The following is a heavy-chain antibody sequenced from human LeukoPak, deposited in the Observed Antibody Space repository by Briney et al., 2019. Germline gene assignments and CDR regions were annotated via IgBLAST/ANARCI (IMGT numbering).Heavy chain of an antibody. CDR3: AKDNRPYYDSSGYWVFQH. CDR1: GFTFSSYA. Sequence: GGSLRLSCAASGFTFSSYAMSWVRQAPGKGLEWVSAISGSGGSTYYADSVKGRFTISRDNSKNTLYLQMNSLKAEDTAVYYCAKDNRPYYDSSGYWVFQHWGQGTLVTVSS. D-gene: IGHD3-22*01. CDR2: ISGSGGST. V-gene: IGHV3-23*01. J-gene: IGHJ1*01.